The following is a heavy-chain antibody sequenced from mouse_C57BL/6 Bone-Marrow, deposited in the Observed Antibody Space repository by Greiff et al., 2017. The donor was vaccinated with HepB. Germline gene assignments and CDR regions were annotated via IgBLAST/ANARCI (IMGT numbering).Heavy chain of an antibody. D-gene: IGHD2-4*01. V-gene: IGHV1-50*01. CDR2: IDPSDSYT. Sequence: QVQLQQPGAELVKPGASVKLSCKASGYTFTSYWMQWVKQRPGQGLEWIGEIDPSDSYTNYNQKFKGKATLTVDTSSSTAYMQLSSLTSEYSAVYYCARLEYDYVDWFAYWGQGTLVTVSA. CDR1: GYTFTSYW. CDR3: ARLEYDYVDWFAY. J-gene: IGHJ3*01.